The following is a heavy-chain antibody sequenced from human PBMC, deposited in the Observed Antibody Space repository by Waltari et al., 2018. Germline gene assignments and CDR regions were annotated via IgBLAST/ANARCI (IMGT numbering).Heavy chain of an antibody. V-gene: IGHV1-2*02. CDR2: INPYSGAT. CDR3: ARDREASMASFYYYGLDV. D-gene: IGHD3-10*01. J-gene: IGHJ6*02. CDR1: GYTFTAYY. Sequence: QVQLVQSGAEVKKPGASVKVSCMASGYTFTAYYVHWVRQAPGQGLEWMGWINPYSGATNSAQKFQGRVTMTRDTSVSTAHMELRSLRSDDTAVYYCARDREASMASFYYYGLDVWGLGTTVIVSS.